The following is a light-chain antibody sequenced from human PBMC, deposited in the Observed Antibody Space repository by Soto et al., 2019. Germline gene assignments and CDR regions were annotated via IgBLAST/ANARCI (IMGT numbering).Light chain of an antibody. V-gene: IGKV3-20*01. Sequence: ETVLTQSPGTLPLSPGERATLSCRASQSLSSGYLAWYQQRPGQAPRLLISGASSRAPGIPDRFSGTGSGTEFTLTISRLEPEDFAVYYCRQYGGSPLVTFGGGTKVEIK. J-gene: IGKJ4*01. CDR2: GAS. CDR3: RQYGGSPLVT. CDR1: QSLSSGY.